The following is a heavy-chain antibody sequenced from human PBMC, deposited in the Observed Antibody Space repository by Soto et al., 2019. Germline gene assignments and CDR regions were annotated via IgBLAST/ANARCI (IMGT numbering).Heavy chain of an antibody. D-gene: IGHD1-26*01. J-gene: IGHJ6*02. CDR1: GGSIRSYC. Sequence: SETLSLTCNVSGGSIRSYCRSWIRQPAGKALEWIGRIYTSGTTNYNPSLKSRATILVDTSKNQFSLKLSSVTAADTAVYYCAREGASGFGMDVWGQGTTVTVSS. CDR3: AREGASGFGMDV. V-gene: IGHV4-4*07. CDR2: IYTSGTT.